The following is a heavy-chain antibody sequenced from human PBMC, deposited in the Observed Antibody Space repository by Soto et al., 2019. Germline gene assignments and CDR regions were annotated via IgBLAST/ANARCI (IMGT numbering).Heavy chain of an antibody. J-gene: IGHJ2*01. V-gene: IGHV1-69*12. CDR3: ARGLGCGGDCHWYFDL. CDR2: IIPIFGTA. Sequence: QVQLVQSGSEVKKPGSSVKVSCKASGGTFSSYAISWVRQAPGQGLEWMGGIIPIFGTANYAQKFQGRVTITADESTSTAYMELSSLRSEDTAVYYCARGLGCGGDCHWYFDLWGRGTLVTVSS. D-gene: IGHD2-21*02. CDR1: GGTFSSYA.